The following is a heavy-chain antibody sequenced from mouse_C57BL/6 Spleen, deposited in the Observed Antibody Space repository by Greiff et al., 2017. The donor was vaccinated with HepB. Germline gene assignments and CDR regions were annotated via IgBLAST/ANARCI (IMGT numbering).Heavy chain of an antibody. CDR3: ARENYYGSSLYFDV. J-gene: IGHJ1*03. CDR1: GFTFSDYY. V-gene: IGHV5-16*01. D-gene: IGHD1-1*01. Sequence: EVHLVESEGGLVQPGSSMKLSCTASGFTFSDYYMAWVRQVPEKGLEWVANINYDGSSTYYLDSLKSRFIISRDNAKNILYLQMSSLKSEDTATYYCARENYYGSSLYFDVWGTGTTVTVSS. CDR2: INYDGSST.